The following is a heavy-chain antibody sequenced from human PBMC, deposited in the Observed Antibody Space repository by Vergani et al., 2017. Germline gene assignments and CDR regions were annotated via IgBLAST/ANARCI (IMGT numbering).Heavy chain of an antibody. CDR3: AKDHRFYADPLPDY. CDR1: GFTFSSYA. CDR2: ISGSGSST. V-gene: IGHV3-23*01. D-gene: IGHD4-17*01. J-gene: IGHJ4*02. Sequence: EVQLLESGGGLVQPGGSLRLSCAASGFTFSSYAMSWVRPAPGKGLEWVSGISGSGSSTYYADSVKGRFTIARDVSKSTLYLQMSSLRVEDTAVDYCAKDHRFYADPLPDYWGQGTLVTVSS.